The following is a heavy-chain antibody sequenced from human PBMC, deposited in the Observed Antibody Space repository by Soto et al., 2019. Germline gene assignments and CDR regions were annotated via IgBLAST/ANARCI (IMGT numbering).Heavy chain of an antibody. CDR2: IYHSGST. J-gene: IGHJ6*02. D-gene: IGHD3-10*01. CDR3: ARFGGGINV. Sequence: QVQLQESGPGLVKPSGTLSLTCAVSGGSISGINWWYWVRQPPGKGLEWIGEIYHSGSTHYNPSLKSRVAMSVDNSKNKFSLNLNSVTAADTAVYYCARFGGGINVWGQGNTVTVSS. CDR1: GGSISGINW. V-gene: IGHV4-4*02.